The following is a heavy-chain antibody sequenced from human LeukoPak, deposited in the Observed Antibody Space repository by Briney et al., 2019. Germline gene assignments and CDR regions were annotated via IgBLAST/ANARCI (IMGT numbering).Heavy chain of an antibody. J-gene: IGHJ4*02. D-gene: IGHD1-26*01. CDR3: ASILSGSYSDY. CDR1: GYTVTGYD. V-gene: IGHV1-2*02. Sequence: VGSVKVSCKASGYTVTGYDMHWVRQAPGQGLEWMGWINPNSGGTNYAQKFQGRVTMTRDTSISTAYMELSRLRSDDTAVYYCASILSGSYSDYWGQGTLVTVSS. CDR2: INPNSGGT.